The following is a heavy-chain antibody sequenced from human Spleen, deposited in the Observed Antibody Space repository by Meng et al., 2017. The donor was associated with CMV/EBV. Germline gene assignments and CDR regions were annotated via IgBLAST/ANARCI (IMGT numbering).Heavy chain of an antibody. V-gene: IGHV4-39*07. CDR3: ARDAGY. CDR1: GGSISSGGFY. J-gene: IGHJ4*02. CDR2: MYNSGST. Sequence: SETLSLTCTVFGGSISSGGFYWNWIRQPPGKGLEWIGSMYNSGSTHYNPSLKSQVTISIDTPKNQFSLRLTSVTAADTAVYYCARDAGYWGQGTLVTVSS.